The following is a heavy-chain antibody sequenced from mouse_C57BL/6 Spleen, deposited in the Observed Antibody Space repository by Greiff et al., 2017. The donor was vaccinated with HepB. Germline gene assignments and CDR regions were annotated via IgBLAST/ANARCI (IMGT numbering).Heavy chain of an antibody. D-gene: IGHD1-1*01. CDR2: INPGSGGT. CDR3: ARDYGSFDY. V-gene: IGHV1-54*01. CDR1: GYAFTNYL. J-gene: IGHJ2*01. Sequence: VNLVESGAELVRPGTSVKVSCKASGYAFTNYLIEWVKQRPGQGLEWIGVINPGSGGTNYNEKFKGKATLTADKSSSTAYMQLSSLTSEDSAVYFCARDYGSFDYWGQGTTLTVSS.